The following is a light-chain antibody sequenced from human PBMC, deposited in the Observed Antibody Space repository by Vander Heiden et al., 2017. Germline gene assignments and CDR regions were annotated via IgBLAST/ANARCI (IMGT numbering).Light chain of an antibody. V-gene: IGLV2-23*02. CDR2: EVS. CDR3: CSYAGSSAWV. Sequence: QSALTPPASASGSPGHSITISCTGTSIDVGSYNLVSWYQQHPGKAPKLMIYEVSKRPSGVSNRFSGSKSGNTASLTISGLQAEDEADYYCCSYAGSSAWVFGGGTKLTVL. CDR1: SIDVGSYNL. J-gene: IGLJ3*02.